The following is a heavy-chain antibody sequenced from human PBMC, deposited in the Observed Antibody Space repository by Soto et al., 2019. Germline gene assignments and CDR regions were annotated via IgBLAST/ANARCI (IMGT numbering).Heavy chain of an antibody. CDR1: GFTFSSYG. D-gene: IGHD3-22*01. Sequence: GGSLRLSCAASGFTFSSYGMHRVRQAPGKGLEWVAVISYDGGNKYYADSVKGRFTISRDNSKNTLYLQMNSLRAEDTAVYYCAKDQGDYYDSSGYYWSLDYWGQGTLVTVSS. CDR3: AKDQGDYYDSSGYYWSLDY. V-gene: IGHV3-30*18. CDR2: ISYDGGNK. J-gene: IGHJ4*02.